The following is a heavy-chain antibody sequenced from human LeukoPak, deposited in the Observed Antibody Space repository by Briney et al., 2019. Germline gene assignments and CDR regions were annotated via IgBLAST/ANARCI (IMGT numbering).Heavy chain of an antibody. CDR3: ARDIPLLYYDSSGYYYRY. Sequence: GASVKVSCKASGYTFTGYYMHWVRQAPGQGLEWMGWISAYNGNTNYAQKLQGRVTMTTDTSTSTAYMELRSLRSDDTAVYYCARDIPLLYYDSSGYYYRYWGQGTLVTVSS. J-gene: IGHJ4*02. V-gene: IGHV1-18*04. CDR1: GYTFTGYY. CDR2: ISAYNGNT. D-gene: IGHD3-22*01.